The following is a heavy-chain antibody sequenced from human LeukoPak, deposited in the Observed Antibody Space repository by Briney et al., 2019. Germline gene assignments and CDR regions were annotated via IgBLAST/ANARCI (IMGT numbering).Heavy chain of an antibody. CDR3: ASWVNYGDQRGAFDI. CDR1: GVTFSSYS. Sequence: GGALRLSCAACGVTFSSYSMSWGRQAPGKGLEWGSSISSSSSYIYYADSVKGRFTISRGNAKNSLYLQMNSLRAEDTAVYYCASWVNYGDQRGAFDIWGQGTMVTVSS. V-gene: IGHV3-21*01. J-gene: IGHJ3*02. CDR2: ISSSSSYI. D-gene: IGHD4-17*01.